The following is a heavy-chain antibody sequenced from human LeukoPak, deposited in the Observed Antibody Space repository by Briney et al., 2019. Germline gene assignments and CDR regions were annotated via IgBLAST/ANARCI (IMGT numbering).Heavy chain of an antibody. Sequence: ASVKVSCKVSGYTLTELSMHWVRQAPGKGLEWMGGFDPEDGETIYAQKFQGRVTMTEDTSTDTAYMELSSLRSEDTAVYYCARRSRGGRITMVRGVIITEDPFDPWGQGTLVTVSS. D-gene: IGHD3-10*01. J-gene: IGHJ5*02. V-gene: IGHV1-24*01. CDR2: FDPEDGET. CDR3: ARRSRGGRITMVRGVIITEDPFDP. CDR1: GYTLTELS.